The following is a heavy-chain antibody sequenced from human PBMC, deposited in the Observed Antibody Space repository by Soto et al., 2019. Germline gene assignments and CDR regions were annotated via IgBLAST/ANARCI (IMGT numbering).Heavy chain of an antibody. CDR2: INHSGST. D-gene: IGHD3-22*01. CDR3: ARGRSRAYYYDSSGYRT. J-gene: IGHJ5*02. CDR1: GGSSSGYY. Sequence: QVQLQQWGAGLLKPSETLSLTCAVYGGSSSGYYWSWIRQPPGKGLEWIGEINHSGSTNYNPSLKRRVTISVDTSKNQFSLKLSSVTAADTAVYYCARGRSRAYYYDSSGYRTWGQGTLVTVSS. V-gene: IGHV4-34*01.